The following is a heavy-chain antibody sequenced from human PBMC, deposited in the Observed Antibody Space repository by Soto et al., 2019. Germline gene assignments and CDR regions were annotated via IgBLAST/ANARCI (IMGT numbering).Heavy chain of an antibody. CDR1: GGSISSYY. CDR2: IYHSGST. D-gene: IGHD3-22*01. J-gene: IGHJ3*02. CDR3: ARDGDDSSGYSYAFDI. Sequence: SETLSLTCTVSGGSISSYYWGWIRQPPGKGLEWIGSIYHSGSTYYNPSLKSRVTISVDTSKNQFSLKLSSVTAAGTAVYYCARDGDDSSGYSYAFDIWGQGTMVTVSS. V-gene: IGHV4-38-2*02.